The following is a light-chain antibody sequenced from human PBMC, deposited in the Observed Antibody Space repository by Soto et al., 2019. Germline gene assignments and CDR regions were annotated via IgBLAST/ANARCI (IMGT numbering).Light chain of an antibody. CDR1: SSNIGSNY. CDR3: AAWDDSLSGLWV. Sequence: QPVLTQPPSASGTPGQRVTISCSGSSSNIGSNYVYWYQQFPGTAPKLLIYRDNHRPSGVPDRFSGSRSGTSVSLAISGLRSEDEADYYCAAWDDSLSGLWVFGGGTKLTVL. V-gene: IGLV1-47*01. CDR2: RDN. J-gene: IGLJ3*02.